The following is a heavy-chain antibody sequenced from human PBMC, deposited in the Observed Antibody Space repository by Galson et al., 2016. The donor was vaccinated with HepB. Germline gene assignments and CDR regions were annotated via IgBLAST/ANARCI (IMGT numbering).Heavy chain of an antibody. CDR2: TFYRSTWEN. V-gene: IGHV6-1*01. J-gene: IGHJ6*02. CDR1: GDSVYNNGAA. D-gene: IGHD3-10*01. Sequence: CAISGDSVYNNGAAWVWIRQSPSRGLEWLGRTFYRSTWENHYAGSVKHRITISPDTSRNQFSLPLNSVTPEDTAVYYCARAVMLGRGMDVWGQGTTVTVSS. CDR3: ARAVMLGRGMDV.